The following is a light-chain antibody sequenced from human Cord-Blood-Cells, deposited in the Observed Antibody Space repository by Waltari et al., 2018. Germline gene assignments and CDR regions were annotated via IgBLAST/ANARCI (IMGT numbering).Light chain of an antibody. Sequence: AIQMTQSPSSLSASVGGRVTITCWASQGIRNDLGWYQQKPGKAPKLLIYAASSLQSGVPSRFSGSGSGTDFTLTISSLQPEDFATYYCLQDYNYPLTFGGGTKVEIK. CDR3: LQDYNYPLT. V-gene: IGKV1-6*01. CDR1: QGIRND. J-gene: IGKJ4*01. CDR2: AAS.